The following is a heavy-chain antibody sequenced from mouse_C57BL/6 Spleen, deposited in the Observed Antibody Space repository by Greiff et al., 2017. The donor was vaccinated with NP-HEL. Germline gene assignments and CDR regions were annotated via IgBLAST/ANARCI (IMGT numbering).Heavy chain of an antibody. J-gene: IGHJ2*01. V-gene: IGHV1-69*01. CDR2: IDPSDSYT. D-gene: IGHD1-1*01. CDR1: GYTFTSYW. Sequence: QVQLQPGAELVMPGASVKLSCKASGYTFTSYWMHWVKQRPGQGLEWIGEIDPSDSYTNYNQKFKGKSTLTVDKSSSTAYMQLSSLTSEDSAVYYCARSGDYGSSSDYWGQGTTLTVSS. CDR3: ARSGDYGSSSDY.